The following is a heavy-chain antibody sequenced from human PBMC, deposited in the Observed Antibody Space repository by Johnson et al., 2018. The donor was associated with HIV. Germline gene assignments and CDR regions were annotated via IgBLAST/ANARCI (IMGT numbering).Heavy chain of an antibody. D-gene: IGHD6-19*01. CDR1: GFTFSSYA. J-gene: IGHJ3*01. CDR2: ISYDGKNK. Sequence: QVQLLESGGGVVQPGRSLRLSCAASGFTFSSYALHWVRQAPGQGLEWVAVISYDGKNKYYTDSVKGRFTISRDNSKSTLFLLMNSLRAEDTAVYYCAKGTSRGWADAFDVWGQGTMVTVSS. V-gene: IGHV3-30*04. CDR3: AKGTSRGWADAFDV.